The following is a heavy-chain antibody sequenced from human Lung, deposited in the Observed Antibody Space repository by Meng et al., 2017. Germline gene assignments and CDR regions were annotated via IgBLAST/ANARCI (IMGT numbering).Heavy chain of an antibody. J-gene: IGHJ4*02. V-gene: IGHV4-34*01. CDR1: GGSSSDYY. CDR2: INHSGST. CDR3: ARGPTTMAHDFDY. D-gene: IGHD4-11*01. Sequence: QVQLQQLGAGLLKPSETLSLTCVVSGGSSSDYYWSWIRQPPGKGLEWIGEINHSGSTNYNPSLESRATISVDTSQNNLSLKLSSVTAADSAVYYCARGPTTMAHDFDYWGQGTLVTVSS.